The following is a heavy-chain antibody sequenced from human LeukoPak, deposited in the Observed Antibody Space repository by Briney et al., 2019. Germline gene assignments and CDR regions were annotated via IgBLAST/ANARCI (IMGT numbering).Heavy chain of an antibody. V-gene: IGHV4-34*01. CDR3: ARINPENYFDY. Sequence: SETLSLTCAVYGGSFSGYYWNWIRQPPGKGLEWIGEINHSGSINYNSSLKSRVTISVDTSKNQFSLKLSSVTAADTAVYYCARINPENYFDYWGQVTLVTVSS. CDR1: GGSFSGYY. D-gene: IGHD1-14*01. J-gene: IGHJ4*02. CDR2: INHSGSI.